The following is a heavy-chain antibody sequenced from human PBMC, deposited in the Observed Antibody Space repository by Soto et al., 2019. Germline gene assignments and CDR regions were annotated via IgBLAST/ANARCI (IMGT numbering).Heavy chain of an antibody. V-gene: IGHV4-39*07. Sequence: SETLSLTCTVSGGSISSSCYYWGWIRQPPGKGLEWIGRINHSGSTNYNPSLKSRVTISVDTSKNQFSLKLSSVTAADTAVYYCARVGSSGCCGMDVWGQGTTVTVSS. CDR1: GGSISSSCYY. D-gene: IGHD6-19*01. J-gene: IGHJ6*02. CDR2: INHSGST. CDR3: ARVGSSGCCGMDV.